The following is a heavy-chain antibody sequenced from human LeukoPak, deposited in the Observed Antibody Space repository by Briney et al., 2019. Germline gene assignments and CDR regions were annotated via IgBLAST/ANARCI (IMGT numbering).Heavy chain of an antibody. J-gene: IGHJ4*02. D-gene: IGHD4-23*01. CDR1: GFSFSDFY. V-gene: IGHV3-48*02. CDR3: ARDADGNLDH. Sequence: GGSLRLSCAASGFSFSDFYMNWVRRAPGRGLEWVSFIGVGSSSTKYYADSVKGRFTISRDNAKNSLYLQMSSLSDEDTAVYYCARDADGNLDHWGQGTLVTVSS. CDR2: IGVGSSSTK.